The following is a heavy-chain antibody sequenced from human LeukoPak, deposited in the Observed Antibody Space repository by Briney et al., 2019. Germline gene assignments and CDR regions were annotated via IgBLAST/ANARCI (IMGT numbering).Heavy chain of an antibody. Sequence: GRSLTLSCAASGCTFSNYGMHWGRQVPGKGLEWVAAIWFDGIRKYYADSVKGRLTISRDYSKNTLYLQMNSLRAEDTAVYYCARHLEDSSPFGAFDMWGQGTMVTVSS. CDR1: GCTFSNYG. CDR3: ARHLEDSSPFGAFDM. D-gene: IGHD3-22*01. V-gene: IGHV3-33*01. J-gene: IGHJ3*02. CDR2: IWFDGIRK.